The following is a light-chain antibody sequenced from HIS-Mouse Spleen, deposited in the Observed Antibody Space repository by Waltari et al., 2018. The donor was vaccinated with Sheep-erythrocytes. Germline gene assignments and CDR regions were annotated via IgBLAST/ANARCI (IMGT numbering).Light chain of an antibody. Sequence: QSALTQPRSVSGSPGQSVTISCNGTSSDVGGYNYVSWYQQHPGKAPKLLIYDVSKRPSWVPDRFSGSKSGNTASLTISGLQAEDEADYYCCSYAGSYNYVFGTGTKVTVL. CDR3: CSYAGSYNYV. CDR1: SSDVGGYNY. CDR2: DVS. J-gene: IGLJ1*01. V-gene: IGLV2-11*01.